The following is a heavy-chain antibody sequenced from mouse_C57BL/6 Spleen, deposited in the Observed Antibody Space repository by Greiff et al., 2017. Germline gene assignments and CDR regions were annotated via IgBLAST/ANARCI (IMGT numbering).Heavy chain of an antibody. J-gene: IGHJ4*01. Sequence: VQLQQSGAELVKPGASVKISCKASGYAFSSYWMNWVKQRPGKGLEWIGQIYPGDGDTNYNGKFKGKATLTADNSSSTAYMHLSSLPSEDSAVYFCARKALYAMDYWGQGTSVTVSS. CDR2: IYPGDGDT. CDR3: ARKALYAMDY. CDR1: GYAFSSYW. V-gene: IGHV1-80*01.